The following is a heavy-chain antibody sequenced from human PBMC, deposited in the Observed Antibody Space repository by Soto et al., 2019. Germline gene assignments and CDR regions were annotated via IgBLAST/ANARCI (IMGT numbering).Heavy chain of an antibody. CDR2: IIPIFGTA. CDR1: GGTFSSYA. V-gene: IGHV1-69*06. D-gene: IGHD3-9*01. Sequence: VKVSCKASGGTFSSYAISWVRQAPGQGLEWMGGIIPIFGTANYAQKFQGRVTVTADKSTSTAYMELSSLRSEDTAVYYCARDNRGHYDILTGYPFNYWGQGTLVTVSS. CDR3: ARDNRGHYDILTGYPFNY. J-gene: IGHJ4*02.